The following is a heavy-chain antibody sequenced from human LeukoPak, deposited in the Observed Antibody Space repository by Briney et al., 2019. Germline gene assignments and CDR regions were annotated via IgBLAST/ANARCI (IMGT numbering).Heavy chain of an antibody. CDR1: GFTFSSYE. Sequence: GGSLRLSCAASGFTFSSYEMNWVRQAPGKGLEWVSYISSSGSTIYYADSVKGRFTISRDNAKNSLYLQMNSLRADDTAVYYCARVGGYCIATSCYVGWFDPWGQGTLVTVSS. D-gene: IGHD2-2*01. CDR2: ISSSGSTI. J-gene: IGHJ5*02. CDR3: ARVGGYCIATSCYVGWFDP. V-gene: IGHV3-48*03.